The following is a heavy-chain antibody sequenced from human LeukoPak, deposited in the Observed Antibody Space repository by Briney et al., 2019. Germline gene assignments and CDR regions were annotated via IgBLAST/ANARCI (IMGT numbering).Heavy chain of an antibody. J-gene: IGHJ4*02. CDR1: GFTFSSYS. CDR3: ARRYFDY. V-gene: IGHV3-7*03. Sequence: GGSLRLSRAASGFTFSSYSMNWVRQAPGKGLEWVANIKQDGSEKYYVHSVKGRFTISRDNAKNSLYLEMNNLRAEDTAVYYCARRYFDYWGQGTLVTVSS. CDR2: IKQDGSEK.